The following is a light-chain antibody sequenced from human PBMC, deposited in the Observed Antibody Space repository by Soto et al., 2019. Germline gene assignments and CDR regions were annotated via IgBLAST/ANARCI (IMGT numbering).Light chain of an antibody. CDR2: VVS. CDR3: SSFGGNNNLV. J-gene: IGLJ2*01. CDR1: SSDVGGYNY. Sequence: QSALTQPPSASGSPGQSVTISCTGTSSDVGGYNYVSWYQQHPGKAPKLMISVVSERPSGVPDRFSGSKSDITASLTVSGLQAEDDADYYCSSFGGNNNLVLGGGTKVTVL. V-gene: IGLV2-8*01.